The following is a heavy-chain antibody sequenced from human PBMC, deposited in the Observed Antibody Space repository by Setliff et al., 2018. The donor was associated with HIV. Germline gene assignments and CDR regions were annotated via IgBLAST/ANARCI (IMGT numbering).Heavy chain of an antibody. J-gene: IGHJ4*02. D-gene: IGHD2-15*01. CDR3: ARDLGGPRNFDN. V-gene: IGHV4-30-4*01. CDR2: VSYTGTT. CDR1: YATISTADYY. Sequence: SETLSLTCTASYATISTADYYWSWIRQPPGKGLEWIGFVSYTGTTHYNPSLKSRLTISIDTSENQFSLKLSSVTAADTAVYYCARDLGGPRNFDNWGQGTLVTVSS.